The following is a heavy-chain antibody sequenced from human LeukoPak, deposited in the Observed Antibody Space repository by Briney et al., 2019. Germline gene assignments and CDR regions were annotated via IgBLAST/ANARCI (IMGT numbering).Heavy chain of an antibody. CDR3: ARHEHGGNYPLDY. Sequence: SGTLSLTCTVSGASISSHYWSWIRQPPGKGLESIGWVHYSGATLYNPSFKSRVTFSVDTSRSQFSLKVNSVTAADTAVYYCARHEHGGNYPLDYWRQGILVTVSS. CDR1: GASISSHY. CDR2: VHYSGAT. D-gene: IGHD1-26*01. J-gene: IGHJ4*02. V-gene: IGHV4-59*08.